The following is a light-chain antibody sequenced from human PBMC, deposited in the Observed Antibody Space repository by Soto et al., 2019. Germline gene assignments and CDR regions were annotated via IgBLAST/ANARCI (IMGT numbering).Light chain of an antibody. CDR3: QQYISHSWT. V-gene: IGKV1-5*03. Sequence: DIQMTQSPSTLSASVGDRVTITCRASQSISTWLAWYQQKPGKAPKFIIYKASSLESGVPSRFNGSGSGTEFTLTISSLQPDDFATYYCQQYISHSWTVGQRTKVEIK. CDR2: KAS. CDR1: QSISTW. J-gene: IGKJ1*01.